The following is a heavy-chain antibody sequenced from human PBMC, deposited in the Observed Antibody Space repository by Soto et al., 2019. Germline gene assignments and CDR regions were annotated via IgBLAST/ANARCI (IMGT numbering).Heavy chain of an antibody. CDR2: FYYSQST. Sequence: SETLSLTCTVSGGSLTSNSYYWGWIRQPPGKGLEWIGSFYYSQSTYFNPSLKSRVTISVETSKNQYSLKLSAVTAADTAVYYCARRYTVTYDYWGQGILVTVSS. CDR3: ARRYTVTYDY. J-gene: IGHJ4*02. D-gene: IGHD4-17*01. CDR1: GGSLTSNSYY. V-gene: IGHV4-39*01.